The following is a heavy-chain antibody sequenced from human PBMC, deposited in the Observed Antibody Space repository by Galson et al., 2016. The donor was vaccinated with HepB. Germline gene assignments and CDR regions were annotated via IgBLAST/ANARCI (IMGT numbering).Heavy chain of an antibody. CDR1: GFTFGSYA. Sequence: SLRLSCAASGFTFGSYALSWVRQAPGKGLEWVSAITGSGGNTYYADSVKGRFTISRDNSKSTLYLQMNSLTTEDTAVYYCATGFGSTWTGFDYWGQGTLVTVS. CDR3: ATGFGSTWTGFDY. V-gene: IGHV3-23*01. CDR2: ITGSGGNT. D-gene: IGHD6-13*01. J-gene: IGHJ4*02.